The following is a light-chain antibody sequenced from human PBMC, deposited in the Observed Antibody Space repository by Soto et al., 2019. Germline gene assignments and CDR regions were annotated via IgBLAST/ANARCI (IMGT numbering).Light chain of an antibody. V-gene: IGKV3-20*01. CDR1: QSGTSSY. CDR3: QQYGSSPRT. Sequence: EIVLTQSPCTLSLSPGERATLSCRASQSGTSSYLAWYQQKPGQAPRLLIYGASRRAAGIPDRFSGSGSGTDFTLTISRLEPEDFAVYYCQQYGSSPRTFGQGTQVEIK. J-gene: IGKJ1*01. CDR2: GAS.